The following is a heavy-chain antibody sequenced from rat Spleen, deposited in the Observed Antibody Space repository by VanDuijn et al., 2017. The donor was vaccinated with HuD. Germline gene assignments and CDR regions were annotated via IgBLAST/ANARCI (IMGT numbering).Heavy chain of an antibody. CDR3: ASRTGNWFAY. D-gene: IGHD5-1*01. V-gene: IGHV5-27*01. Sequence: EVQLVESGGGLVQPGRSLKLSCAASGRTFSDYYMAWVRQAPTKGLEWVAYISTGGTTTYYRDSVKGRFTISRDDAKSFLYLQMDSLKSEDTATYYCASRTGNWFAYWGQGTLVTVSS. CDR2: ISTGGTTT. CDR1: GRTFSDYY. J-gene: IGHJ3*01.